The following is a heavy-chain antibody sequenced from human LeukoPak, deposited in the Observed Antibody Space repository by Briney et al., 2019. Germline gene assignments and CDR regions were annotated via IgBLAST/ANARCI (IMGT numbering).Heavy chain of an antibody. CDR1: EYTFTGYY. V-gene: IGHV1-2*02. Sequence: GASVKVSCKASEYTFTGYYMHWVRQAPGQGLEWMGWINPNSGGTNYAQKFQGRVTMTRDTSISTAYMELSRLRSDDTAVYYCARDRAVGATVLAFDIWGQGTMVTVSS. J-gene: IGHJ3*02. CDR3: ARDRAVGATVLAFDI. D-gene: IGHD1-26*01. CDR2: INPNSGGT.